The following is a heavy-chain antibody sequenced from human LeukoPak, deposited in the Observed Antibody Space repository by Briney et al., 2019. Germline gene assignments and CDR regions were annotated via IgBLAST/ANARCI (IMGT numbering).Heavy chain of an antibody. D-gene: IGHD3-10*01. Sequence: PGGSLRLSCAAAGFTFSSYWMHWVRQAPGKGLVWVSRINSDGSSSIYADSLKGRFTISRDNAKNTLYLQMNSLRAEDTAVYYCARDRYGYYYGSGWGQGTLVTVSS. J-gene: IGHJ4*02. CDR2: INSDGSSS. CDR3: ARDRYGYYYGSG. V-gene: IGHV3-74*01. CDR1: GFTFSSYW.